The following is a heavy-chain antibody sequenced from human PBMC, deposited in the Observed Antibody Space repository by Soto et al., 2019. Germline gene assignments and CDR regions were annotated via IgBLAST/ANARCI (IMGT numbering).Heavy chain of an antibody. CDR2: INVGNGNT. Sequence: QAQLVQSGAEVKKPGASVKVSCKASGYTFTIYEIYWVRQAPGQKLEWMGWINVGNGNTKYSQKFKGRVTITRDTSASPAYMELSGLTFDDTAVYYCARTYHGLGVWGKGATFTVSS. CDR3: ARTYHGLGV. CDR1: GYTFTIYE. V-gene: IGHV1-3*01. J-gene: IGHJ6*04. D-gene: IGHD7-27*01.